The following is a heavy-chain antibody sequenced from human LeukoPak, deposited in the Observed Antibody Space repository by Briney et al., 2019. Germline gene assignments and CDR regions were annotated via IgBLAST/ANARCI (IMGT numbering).Heavy chain of an antibody. D-gene: IGHD3-22*01. V-gene: IGHV3-7*01. CDR2: IKQDGSEK. J-gene: IGHJ4*02. Sequence: PGGSLRLSCAASGFTFSSYWMSWVRQAPGKGLEWVANIKQDGSEKYYVDSVKGRFTISRDNAKNSLYLQMNSLRAEDTAVYYCARDFPYYYDISGYYFDYWGQGTLVTVSS. CDR1: GFTFSSYW. CDR3: ARDFPYYYDISGYYFDY.